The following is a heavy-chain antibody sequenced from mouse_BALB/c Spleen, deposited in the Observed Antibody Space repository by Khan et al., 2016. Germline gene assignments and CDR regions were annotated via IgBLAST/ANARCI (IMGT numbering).Heavy chain of an antibody. J-gene: IGHJ3*01. V-gene: IGHV14-3*02. CDR3: ARSRYDYDVGFAY. CDR1: GFNIKDTY. Sequence: VQLKESGAELVKPGASVKLSCTASGFNIKDTYMHWVKQRPEQGLEWIGRIYPANGNTKYDPKFQGKATITAGTSSNTAYLQLSSLTSEDTAVDYCARSRYDYDVGFAYWGQGTLVTVSA. CDR2: IYPANGNT. D-gene: IGHD2-4*01.